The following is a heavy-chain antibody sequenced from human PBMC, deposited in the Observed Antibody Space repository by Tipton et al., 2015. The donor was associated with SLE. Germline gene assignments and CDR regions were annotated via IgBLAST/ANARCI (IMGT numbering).Heavy chain of an antibody. Sequence: TLSLTCTVSSVSISGSSYYWDWIRQPPGKGPEWIGRITNSGNTYYTPSFQSRVTMSVDTSKNHFSLKLSSVTAADTAVYYCARHDTNYGRNWFDPWGQGTLVTVSS. CDR3: ARHDTNYGRNWFDP. CDR2: ITNSGNT. V-gene: IGHV4-39*01. CDR1: SVSISGSSYY. J-gene: IGHJ5*02. D-gene: IGHD2-8*01.